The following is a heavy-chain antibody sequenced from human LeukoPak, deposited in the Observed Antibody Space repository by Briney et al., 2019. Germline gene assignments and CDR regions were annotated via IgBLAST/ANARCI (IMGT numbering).Heavy chain of an antibody. CDR1: GFTFSSYG. J-gene: IGHJ4*02. V-gene: IGHV3-30*02. Sequence: GGSLRLSCAASGFTFSSYGMHWVRQAPGKGLEWVAFIRYDGSNKYYADSVKGRFTISRDNSKNTLYLQMNSLRAEDTAEYYCAKDEVLRYFDWLFDLDYWGQGTLVTVSS. CDR2: IRYDGSNK. D-gene: IGHD3-9*01. CDR3: AKDEVLRYFDWLFDLDY.